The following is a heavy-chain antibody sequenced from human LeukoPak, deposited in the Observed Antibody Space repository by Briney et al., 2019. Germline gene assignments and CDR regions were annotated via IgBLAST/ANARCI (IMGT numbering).Heavy chain of an antibody. Sequence: PSETLSLTCSVFGHSISSNYYWAWIRQPPGKGLEWIGSIYHSGSTFYNPSPRSRVTLSVDTSENHFSLKVKSVSATDTAVYYCARHDYYHFWSTLNWFDPWGQGTLVTVSS. D-gene: IGHD3-3*01. CDR3: ARHDYYHFWSTLNWFDP. CDR1: GHSISSNYY. J-gene: IGHJ5*02. V-gene: IGHV4-38-2*01. CDR2: IYHSGST.